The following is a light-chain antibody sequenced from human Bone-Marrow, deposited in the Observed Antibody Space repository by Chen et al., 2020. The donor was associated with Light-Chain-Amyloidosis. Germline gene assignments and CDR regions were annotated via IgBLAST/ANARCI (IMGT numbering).Light chain of an antibody. J-gene: IGLJ3*02. V-gene: IGLV6-57*01. Sequence: NFMMTQPHSVSESPGKTEILSCTRSSGNIATNYMQWYQQRPGSSPTTVIYEDDQRPSGVPDRFSGSIDRSSNSASLTISGLKTEDEADYYCQSYQGSSQGVFGGGTKLTVL. CDR3: QSYQGSSQGV. CDR1: SGNIATNY. CDR2: EDD.